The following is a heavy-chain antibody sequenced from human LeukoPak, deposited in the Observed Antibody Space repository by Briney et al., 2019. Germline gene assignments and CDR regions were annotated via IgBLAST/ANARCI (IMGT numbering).Heavy chain of an antibody. CDR2: ISHSGST. D-gene: IGHD3-3*01. Sequence: PSETLSLTCAVYGESFRAYYWTWLRPPPGKGLEWIGEISHSGSTNYNPSLKSRVTTSVDTSKNQFSLRLSSVTAADTAVYYCASILRFIWGQGTMVTVSS. V-gene: IGHV4-34*01. CDR3: ASILRFI. J-gene: IGHJ3*02. CDR1: GESFRAYY.